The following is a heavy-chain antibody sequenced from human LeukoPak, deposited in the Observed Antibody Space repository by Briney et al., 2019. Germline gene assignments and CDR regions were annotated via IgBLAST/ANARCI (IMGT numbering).Heavy chain of an antibody. V-gene: IGHV1-18*01. CDR3: ARGGAIGVDY. D-gene: IGHD3-16*01. Sequence: ASVKVSCKASGLTFVNHGFTWVRQAPGQGLEWMGWIANNGNTNYAQHLQGRVTLTTDLTTSTAYMELRSLRSGDTGVYFCARGGAIGVDYWGQGTPVTVSS. CDR2: IANNGNT. CDR1: GLTFVNHG. J-gene: IGHJ4*02.